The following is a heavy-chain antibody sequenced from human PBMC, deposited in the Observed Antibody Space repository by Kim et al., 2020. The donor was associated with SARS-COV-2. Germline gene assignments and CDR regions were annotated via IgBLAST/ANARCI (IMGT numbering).Heavy chain of an antibody. CDR1: GGSISSSSYY. D-gene: IGHD3-22*01. J-gene: IGHJ6*02. Sequence: SETLSLTCTVSGGSISSSSYYWGWIRQPPGKGLEWIGSIYYSGSTYYNPSLKSRVTISVDTSKNQFSLKLNSVTAADTAVYYCASPMPLYSSGYYGMDVWGQGTTVTVSS. V-gene: IGHV4-39*01. CDR2: IYYSGST. CDR3: ASPMPLYSSGYYGMDV.